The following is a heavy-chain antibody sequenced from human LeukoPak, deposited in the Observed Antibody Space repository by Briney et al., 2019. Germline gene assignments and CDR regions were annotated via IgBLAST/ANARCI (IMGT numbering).Heavy chain of an antibody. Sequence: PGESLRLSCAASGFNFDYYRMNWVRQAPGKGLEYVSAISSYGDTTYYADSVKGRFTISRDNSKSTLSLQMGSLRADDMAVYYCVRGYNYGRFRDYWGQGTLVTVSS. CDR1: GFNFDYYR. CDR2: ISSYGDTT. J-gene: IGHJ4*02. D-gene: IGHD1-1*01. CDR3: VRGYNYGRFRDY. V-gene: IGHV3-64*02.